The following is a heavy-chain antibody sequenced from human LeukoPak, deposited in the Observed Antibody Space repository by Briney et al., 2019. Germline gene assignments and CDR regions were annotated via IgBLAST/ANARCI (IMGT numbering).Heavy chain of an antibody. D-gene: IGHD3-22*01. CDR2: VSYDGGNE. CDR1: GFTFSSYA. J-gene: IGHJ4*02. CDR3: AKDIYYDSSGYYS. Sequence: PGGSLRLSCAASGFTFSSYAMSWVRQAPGKGLEWVAVVSYDGGNEYYADSVKGRFTISRDNSKNTLYLQMNGLRAEDTAVYYCAKDIYYDSSGYYSWGQGTLVTVSS. V-gene: IGHV3-30*18.